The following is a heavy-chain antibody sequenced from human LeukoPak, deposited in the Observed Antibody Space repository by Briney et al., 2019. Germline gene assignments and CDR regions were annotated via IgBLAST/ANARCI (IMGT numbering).Heavy chain of an antibody. D-gene: IGHD3-22*01. V-gene: IGHV3-23*01. CDR3: VKDFWPAREGGGYYSPFEY. Sequence: GGSLRLSCAASGFTFSNYAMNWVRQAPGNGLEWVSGISANGDTTYYVDSVRGRITISRDNSKNSVFLQMNSLRDADTAVYYCVKDFWPAREGGGYYSPFEYWGEGTLVTVSS. J-gene: IGHJ4*02. CDR1: GFTFSNYA. CDR2: ISANGDTT.